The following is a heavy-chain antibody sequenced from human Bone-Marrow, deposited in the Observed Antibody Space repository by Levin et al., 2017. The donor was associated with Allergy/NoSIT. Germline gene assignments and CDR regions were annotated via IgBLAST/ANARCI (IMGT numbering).Heavy chain of an antibody. CDR2: IIPISGTA. CDR3: ARGRFTIPARYFPLDY. J-gene: IGHJ4*02. CDR1: GGVFNSYA. D-gene: IGHD3-9*01. V-gene: IGHV1-69*01. Sequence: KISCKASGGVFNSYAISWVRQAPGQGLEWMGGIIPISGTANYVRNFQGRVTITADESASTAYMELTSLRSEDTAVYYCARGRFTIPARYFPLDYWGQGTLVTVSS.